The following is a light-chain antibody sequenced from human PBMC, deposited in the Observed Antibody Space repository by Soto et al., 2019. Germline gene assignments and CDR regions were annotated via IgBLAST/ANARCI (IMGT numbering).Light chain of an antibody. CDR1: SSDVGNYNL. Sequence: QSALTQPASVSGSPGQSITISCTGTSSDVGNYNLVSWDQQHPGKAPKLMIYDVSKRPSGVSNRFSGSKSGNTASLTISGLQADDEADYYCCSYAGDSYVFGTGTKLTVL. J-gene: IGLJ1*01. CDR3: CSYAGDSYV. CDR2: DVS. V-gene: IGLV2-23*02.